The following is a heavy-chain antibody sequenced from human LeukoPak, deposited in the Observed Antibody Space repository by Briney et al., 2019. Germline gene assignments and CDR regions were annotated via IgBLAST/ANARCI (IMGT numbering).Heavy chain of an antibody. Sequence: GASVKVSCKASGYTFTSFGISWVRQAPGQGLEWMGWISAYNGNKNYAHNPQGRVTMTTDTSTSTAYMELRSLRSDDTAVYYCARDPGSFLSSSGWLNWFDPWGQGTLVTVSS. V-gene: IGHV1-18*01. D-gene: IGHD6-19*01. J-gene: IGHJ5*02. CDR3: ARDPGSFLSSSGWLNWFDP. CDR1: GYTFTSFG. CDR2: ISAYNGNK.